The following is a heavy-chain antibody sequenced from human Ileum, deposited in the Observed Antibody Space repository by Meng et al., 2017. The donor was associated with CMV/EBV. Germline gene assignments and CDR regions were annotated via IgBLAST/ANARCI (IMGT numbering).Heavy chain of an antibody. V-gene: IGHV3-30*02. CDR1: GFTFSRYG. Sequence: GESLKISCAASGFTFSRYGMYWVRQAPGKGLEWAAIIGHDGSDTYYGDSVKGRFTISRDNSKNMLFLQMTNVRPEDTALYFCAKSRTDIVVFPADSWGQGTLVTVSS. CDR3: AKSRTDIVVFPADS. D-gene: IGHD2-15*01. CDR2: IGHDGSDT. J-gene: IGHJ4*02.